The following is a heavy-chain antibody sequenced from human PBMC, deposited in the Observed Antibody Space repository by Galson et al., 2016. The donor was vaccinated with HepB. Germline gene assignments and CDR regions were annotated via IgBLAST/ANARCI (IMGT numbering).Heavy chain of an antibody. CDR3: AKTGDNSGYFRGYFDY. D-gene: IGHD3-22*01. CDR1: GFTFSSNA. V-gene: IGHV3-23*01. CDR2: ISASDGST. J-gene: IGHJ4*02. Sequence: SLRLSCAASGFTFSSNAMTWVRQAPGKGLEWVSGISASDGSTYHADSVKGRFTVSRDNSKNTLYLQMNSLRAEDTAVYYCAKTGDNSGYFRGYFDYWGQGTLVTVSS.